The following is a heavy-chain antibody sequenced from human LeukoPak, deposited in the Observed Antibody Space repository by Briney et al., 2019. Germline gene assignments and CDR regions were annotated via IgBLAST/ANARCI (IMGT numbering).Heavy chain of an antibody. D-gene: IGHD5-18*01. CDR2: ISYDGSSK. Sequence: GGSLRLSCAASGFTFSSYVMHWVRQAPGKGLEWVAVISYDGSSKYYADSVKGRFTISRDNSKNTLYLQMNSLRAEDTAVYYCARARSSYGYGDAFDIWGQGTMVTVSS. CDR1: GFTFSSYV. J-gene: IGHJ3*02. CDR3: ARARSSYGYGDAFDI. V-gene: IGHV3-30*04.